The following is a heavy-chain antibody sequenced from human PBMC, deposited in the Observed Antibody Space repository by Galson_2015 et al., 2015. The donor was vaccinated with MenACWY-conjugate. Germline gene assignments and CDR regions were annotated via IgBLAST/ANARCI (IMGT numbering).Heavy chain of an antibody. Sequence: QSGAEVKKPGESLQISCKGSEYSFTRFWIGWVRQMPGKGLEWMGLIYPPDSDTKYSPSFQGQVTMSADKSITTTYLQWSSLKASDTAMYYCAIAIYDFWSGYSFDYWGQGTQVTVSS. D-gene: IGHD3-3*01. J-gene: IGHJ4*02. CDR2: IYPPDSDT. CDR3: AIAIYDFWSGYSFDY. V-gene: IGHV5-51*01. CDR1: EYSFTRFW.